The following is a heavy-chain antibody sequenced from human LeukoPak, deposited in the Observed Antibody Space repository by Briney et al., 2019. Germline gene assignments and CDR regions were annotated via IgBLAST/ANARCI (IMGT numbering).Heavy chain of an antibody. CDR1: GFAFSTYS. D-gene: IGHD2-15*01. V-gene: IGHV3-23*01. CDR3: ARDRRYCNGGSCYLYESGHFYGMDV. CDR2: IRGSGGGT. J-gene: IGHJ6*02. Sequence: GGSLRLSCAASGFAFSTYSMSWVRLAPGKGLEWVSSIRGSGGGTYYADSVKGRFTISRDNSKNTVYLQMNSLRAEDTAVYYCARDRRYCNGGSCYLYESGHFYGMDVWGQGTTVTVSS.